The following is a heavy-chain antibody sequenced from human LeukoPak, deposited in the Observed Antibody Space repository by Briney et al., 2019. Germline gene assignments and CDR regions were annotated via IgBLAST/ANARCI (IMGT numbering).Heavy chain of an antibody. Sequence: SGPTLVNPTQALTLTCTFSGFSLSTTGMCVSWIRQPPGKALEWLARIDWDDDKYYSSSLRTRLTISKDTSKNQVVLTMTNMDPVDTATYYCARISDYGSRSSPYYFDYWGQGTLVTVSS. CDR1: GFSLSTTGMC. V-gene: IGHV2-70*11. D-gene: IGHD3-10*01. J-gene: IGHJ4*02. CDR3: ARISDYGSRSSPYYFDY. CDR2: IDWDDDK.